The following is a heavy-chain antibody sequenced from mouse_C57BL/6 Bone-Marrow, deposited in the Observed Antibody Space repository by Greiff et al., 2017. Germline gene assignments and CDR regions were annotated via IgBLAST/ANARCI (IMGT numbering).Heavy chain of an antibody. J-gene: IGHJ3*01. CDR3: ARRGAFAY. CDR1: GYTFTSYW. Sequence: VQLQQSGPELVRPGASVKISCKAPGYTFTSYWMQWVRQRPGQGLEWIGEIFPGSGSAYYNEKFTGKAKLTVDTSSSTAYMQLSSLSSEDSAVYFCARRGAFAYWGQGTLVTVSA. V-gene: IGHV1-56*01. CDR2: IFPGSGSA.